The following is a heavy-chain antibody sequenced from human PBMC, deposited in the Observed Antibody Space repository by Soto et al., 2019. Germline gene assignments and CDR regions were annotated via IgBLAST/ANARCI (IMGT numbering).Heavy chain of an antibody. V-gene: IGHV4-39*01. J-gene: IGHJ4*02. CDR2: IYDGGSS. Sequence: QLQLQESGPGLVKPSETLSLTCTVSGGSISSSTYYWGWVRQPPGKGLVWIASIYDGGSSHYHPSLKSRVTISVDTSKNQFSLKLSSMTAADTAVYYCARHSGGSRNPGFDYWGQGTLVTVSS. CDR3: ARHSGGSRNPGFDY. D-gene: IGHD1-26*01. CDR1: GGSISSSTYY.